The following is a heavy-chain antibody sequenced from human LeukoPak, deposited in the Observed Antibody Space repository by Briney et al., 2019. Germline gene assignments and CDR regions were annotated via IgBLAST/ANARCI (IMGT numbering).Heavy chain of an antibody. Sequence: PSETLSLTCTVSGGSISSSSYYWGWIRQPPGKGLEWIGSIYYSGSTYYNPSLKSRVTISVDTSKNQFSLKLSSVTAADTAVYYCAGHVSYYGSGSYYKSYWGQGTLVTVSS. CDR3: AGHVSYYGSGSYYKSY. V-gene: IGHV4-39*01. CDR2: IYYSGST. D-gene: IGHD3-10*01. CDR1: GGSISSSSYY. J-gene: IGHJ4*02.